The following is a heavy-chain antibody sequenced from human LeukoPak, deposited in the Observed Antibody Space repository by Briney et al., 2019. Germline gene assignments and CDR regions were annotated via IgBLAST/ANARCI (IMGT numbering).Heavy chain of an antibody. CDR2: MGVSGDNV. Sequence: AGGSLRLSCAASGFTFSAYGVTWVRQAPGKGLEWVSSMGVSGDNVHYADSVKGRFAISRDNSKNTLYLQMNSLRAEDAAVYYCAKDPNGDYVGAFDTWGQGTMVTVSS. J-gene: IGHJ3*02. CDR1: GFTFSAYG. V-gene: IGHV3-23*01. CDR3: AKDPNGDYVGAFDT. D-gene: IGHD4-17*01.